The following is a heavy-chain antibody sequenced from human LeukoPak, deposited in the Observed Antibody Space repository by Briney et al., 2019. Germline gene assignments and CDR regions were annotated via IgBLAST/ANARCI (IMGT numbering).Heavy chain of an antibody. D-gene: IGHD2-8*01. CDR1: GYTFTSYG. V-gene: IGHV1-18*01. J-gene: IGHJ3*02. CDR3: ARDGRYCTNGVCPYDAFDI. Sequence: ASVKVSCKASGYTFTSYGISWVRQAPGQGLEWMGWISAYNGNTNYAQKLQGRVTMTTDTSTSTAYMELRSLRSDDTAVYYCARDGRYCTNGVCPYDAFDIWGQGTMVTVSS. CDR2: ISAYNGNT.